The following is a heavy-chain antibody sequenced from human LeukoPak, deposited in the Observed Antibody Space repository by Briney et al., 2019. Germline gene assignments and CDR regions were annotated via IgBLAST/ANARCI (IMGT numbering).Heavy chain of an antibody. CDR3: ARLYSSGFYYYYGMDV. J-gene: IGHJ6*02. CDR1: GGSISSYY. CDR2: IYYSGST. V-gene: IGHV4-59*01. D-gene: IGHD6-19*01. Sequence: SETLSLTCTVSGGSISSYYWSWIRQAPGKGLEWIGYIYYSGSTNYNPSLKSRVTISVDTSKNQFSLKLSSVTAADTAVYYCARLYSSGFYYYYGMDVWGQGTTVTVSS.